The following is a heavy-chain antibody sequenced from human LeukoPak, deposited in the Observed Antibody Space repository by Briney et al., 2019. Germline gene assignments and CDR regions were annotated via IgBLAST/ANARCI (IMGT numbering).Heavy chain of an antibody. CDR2: INSDGGST. CDR1: GFTFSSYW. V-gene: IGHV3-74*01. CDR3: ASIAAAGKVGTLIDY. Sequence: GGSLRLSCAASGFTFSSYWMHWVRQAPGKGLVWVSRINSDGGSTSSADSVKGRFTLSRDNVKNTLCLQMNSLRAEDTAVYNCASIAAAGKVGTLIDYWGQGTLVTVSS. J-gene: IGHJ4*02. D-gene: IGHD6-13*01.